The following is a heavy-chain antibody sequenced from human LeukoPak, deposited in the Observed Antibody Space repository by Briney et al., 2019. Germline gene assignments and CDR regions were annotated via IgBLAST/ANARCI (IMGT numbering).Heavy chain of an antibody. CDR1: GFTFNDYY. Sequence: AGGSLRLSCAASGFTFNDYYMSWIRQAPGKGLEWLSYINIGGTNTHYADSVKGRFTISRDNAKKSLYLEMNNLRAEDTAVYYCATDGAGFDTWGQGVLSPSPQ. V-gene: IGHV3-11*01. J-gene: IGHJ5*02. CDR3: ATDGAGFDT. CDR2: INIGGTNT.